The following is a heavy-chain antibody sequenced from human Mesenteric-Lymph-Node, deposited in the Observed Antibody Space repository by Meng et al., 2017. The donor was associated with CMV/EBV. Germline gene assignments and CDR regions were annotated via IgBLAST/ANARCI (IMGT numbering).Heavy chain of an antibody. V-gene: IGHV3-20*04. D-gene: IGHD6-19*01. Sequence: GESLKISCAASGFTFDDYGMSWVRQAPGKGLEWVSGINWNGGSTGYADSVKGRFTISRDNAKNSLYLQMNSLRAEDTALYYCARGSNYRTAVALQKGAFDYWGQGTLVTVSS. CDR2: INWNGGST. CDR3: ARGSNYRTAVALQKGAFDY. CDR1: GFTFDDYG. J-gene: IGHJ4*02.